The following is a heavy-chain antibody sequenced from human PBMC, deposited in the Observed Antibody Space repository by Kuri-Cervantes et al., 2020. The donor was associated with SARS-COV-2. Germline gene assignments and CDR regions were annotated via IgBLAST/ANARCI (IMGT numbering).Heavy chain of an antibody. CDR3: ARNEWELFSGYYFDY. Sequence: GESLKISCAASGFTFSSYEMTWVCQAPGKGLELVSYISSSGSTIYYADSVKGRFTISRDNDKNSLYLQMNSLRAEDTAVYYCARNEWELFSGYYFDYWGQGTLVTVSS. J-gene: IGHJ4*02. V-gene: IGHV3-48*03. CDR2: ISSSGSTI. D-gene: IGHD1-26*01. CDR1: GFTFSSYE.